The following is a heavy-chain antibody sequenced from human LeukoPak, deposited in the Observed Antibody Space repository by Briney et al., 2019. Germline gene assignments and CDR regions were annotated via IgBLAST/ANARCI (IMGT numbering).Heavy chain of an antibody. CDR3: ARRGYHDYSGFDY. V-gene: IGHV3-53*01. CDR1: GFTVSSSY. J-gene: IGHJ4*02. Sequence: GGSLRLSCAASGFTVSSSYMSWVRQAPGKGLEWVSIIYSGGTTYYADSVRGRFTISRDNSRNTLHLQMNSLRAEDTALYYCARRGYHDYSGFDYWGQGTLVTVSS. D-gene: IGHD1-26*01. CDR2: IYSGGTT.